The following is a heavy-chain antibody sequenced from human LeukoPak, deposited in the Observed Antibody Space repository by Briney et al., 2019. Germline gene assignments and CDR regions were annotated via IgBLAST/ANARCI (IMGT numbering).Heavy chain of an antibody. J-gene: IGHJ3*02. Sequence: ASLKVSCKASGYTFTSYGISWVRQAPGQGLEWMAWISAYNGNTNYAQKLQGRVTMTTDTSTSTAYMELRSLRSDDTAVYYCARSAHDYGDYVSRGAFDIWGQGTMVTVSS. CDR3: ARSAHDYGDYVSRGAFDI. CDR2: ISAYNGNT. V-gene: IGHV1-18*01. CDR1: GYTFTSYG. D-gene: IGHD4-17*01.